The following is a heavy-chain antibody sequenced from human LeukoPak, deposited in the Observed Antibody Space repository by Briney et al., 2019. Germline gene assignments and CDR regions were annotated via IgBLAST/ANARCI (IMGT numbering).Heavy chain of an antibody. CDR2: IYHSGST. V-gene: IGHV4-39*01. CDR3: ARGYSWGDFDY. D-gene: IGHD5-18*01. CDR1: GGSISSSFYY. J-gene: IGHJ4*02. Sequence: PSETLSLTCTVSGGSISSSFYYWGWIRQPPGKGLEWIGSIYHSGSTYYNPSLKSRVTISVDTSRNQFSLNLSSVTAADTAVYYCARGYSWGDFDYWGQGTLVTVSS.